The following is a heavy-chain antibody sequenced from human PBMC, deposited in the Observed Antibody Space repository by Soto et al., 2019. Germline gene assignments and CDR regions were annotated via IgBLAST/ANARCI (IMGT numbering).Heavy chain of an antibody. D-gene: IGHD2-2*01. J-gene: IGHJ4*02. CDR1: GYTFTGYA. CDR3: ARDRRSSSSSSTPDY. CDR2: INAGNGNT. Sequence: ASVKVSCKASGYTFTGYAMHWVRQAPGQRLEWMGWINAGNGNTKYSQKFQGRVTITRDTSASTAYMELSSLRSEDTAVYYCARDRRSSSSSSTPDYWGQGTLVTVSS. V-gene: IGHV1-3*01.